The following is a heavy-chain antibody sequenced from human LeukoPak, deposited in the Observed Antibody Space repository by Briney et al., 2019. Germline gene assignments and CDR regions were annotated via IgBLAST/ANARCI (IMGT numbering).Heavy chain of an antibody. CDR2: IRYDGSNK. CDR3: AKPPVFLSRYYYYYMDV. Sequence: PGGSLRLSCAASGFTFSSYGMHWVRQAPGKGLEWVAFIRYDGSNKYYADSVKGRFTISRDNSKNTLYLQMNSLRAEDTAVYYCAKPPVFLSRYYYYYMDVWGKGTTVTVSS. J-gene: IGHJ6*03. V-gene: IGHV3-30*02. CDR1: GFTFSSYG.